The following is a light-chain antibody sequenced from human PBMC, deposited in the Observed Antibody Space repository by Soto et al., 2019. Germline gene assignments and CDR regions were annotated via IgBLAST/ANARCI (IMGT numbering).Light chain of an antibody. Sequence: DIVMTQSPDSLPVSLGERATITCQSSQSLLHRSNNENCLAWYQQKPGQPPKLLIYWASSRRSGVPDRFRGTGSGTDFTLTISSLQAEDVAVYYCQQDFSTPYTFGKGTKLEIK. V-gene: IGKV4-1*01. CDR1: QSLLHRSNNENC. CDR2: WAS. CDR3: QQDFSTPYT. J-gene: IGKJ2*01.